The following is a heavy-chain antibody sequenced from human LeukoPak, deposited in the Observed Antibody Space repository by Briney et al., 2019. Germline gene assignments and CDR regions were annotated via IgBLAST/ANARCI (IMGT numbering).Heavy chain of an antibody. CDR3: ARGGYGSGSYPQ. CDR1: GFTFSIYA. V-gene: IGHV3-23*01. CDR2: ISGSGGST. D-gene: IGHD3-10*01. J-gene: IGHJ4*02. Sequence: GGSLRLSCAASGFTFSIYAMNWVRQAPGKGLEWVSGISGSGGSTNYADSVKGWFTISRDNSKNTLYLQMNSLRAEDTAVYYCARGGYGSGSYPQWGQGTLVTVSS.